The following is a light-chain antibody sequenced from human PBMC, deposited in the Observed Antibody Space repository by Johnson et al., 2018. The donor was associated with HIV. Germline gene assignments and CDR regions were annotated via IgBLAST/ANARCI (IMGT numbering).Light chain of an antibody. Sequence: QSVLTQPPSVSAAPGQKVTISCSGSSSNIGNNYVSWYQQLPGTAPKLLIYENNKRPSGIPDRFSGSKSGTSATLGITGLQTGVEADYYCGTWDSSLSAGVFGTGTKVTVL. CDR2: ENN. J-gene: IGLJ1*01. CDR3: GTWDSSLSAGV. V-gene: IGLV1-51*02. CDR1: SSNIGNNY.